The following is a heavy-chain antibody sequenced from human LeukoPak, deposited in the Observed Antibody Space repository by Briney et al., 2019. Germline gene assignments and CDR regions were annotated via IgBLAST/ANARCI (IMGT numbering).Heavy chain of an antibody. CDR2: IHPNDGDT. D-gene: IGHD3-10*01. CDR3: ATYTQSGAQGVSDY. V-gene: IGHV1-46*01. J-gene: IGHJ4*02. CDR1: GYTFTNYY. Sequence: ASVKVSCKASGYTFTNYYMHWVRQAPGQGLEWMGLIHPNDGDTKYAQEFQDRVTMTRDTFTSTVYMELSSLRSEDTAVYYCATYTQSGAQGVSDYWGQGTRVTVSS.